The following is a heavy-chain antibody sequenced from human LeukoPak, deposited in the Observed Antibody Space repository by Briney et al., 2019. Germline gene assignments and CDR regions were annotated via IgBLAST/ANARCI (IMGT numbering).Heavy chain of an antibody. CDR2: INPSGGST. CDR1: GYTFTNYY. D-gene: IGHD6-13*01. Sequence: VASVKVSCKASGYTFTNYYMHWVRQAPGQGLEWMGIINPSGGSTNYAQKFQGRVTMTRDTSTSRVYMELSTLRSEDTAVYYCARGSSSNLYYFDYWGQGTLVTVSS. V-gene: IGHV1-46*01. J-gene: IGHJ4*02. CDR3: ARGSSSNLYYFDY.